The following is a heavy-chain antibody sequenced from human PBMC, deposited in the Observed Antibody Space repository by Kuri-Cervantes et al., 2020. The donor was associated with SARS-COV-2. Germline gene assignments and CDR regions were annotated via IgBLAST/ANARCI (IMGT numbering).Heavy chain of an antibody. V-gene: IGHV3-30-3*01. D-gene: IGHD3-3*01. Sequence: GESLKISCAASGFTFSSYAMHWVRQAPGKGLEWVAVISYDGSNKYYADSVKGRFTISRDNSKNTLYLQMNSLRAEDTAVYYCARKYYDFWSGLQYFQHWGQGTLVTVSS. CDR3: ARKYYDFWSGLQYFQH. CDR2: ISYDGSNK. J-gene: IGHJ1*01. CDR1: GFTFSSYA.